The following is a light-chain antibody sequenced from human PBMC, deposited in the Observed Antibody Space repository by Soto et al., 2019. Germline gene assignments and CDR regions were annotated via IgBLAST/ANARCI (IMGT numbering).Light chain of an antibody. V-gene: IGLV2-14*01. CDR2: EVS. CDR1: SNDVGGYAY. CDR3: SSYTNINTRACV. Sequence: QSVLTQPASVSGSPGQSITISCTGTSNDVGGYAYVSWYQQYPGKAPKLVISEVSNRPSGVSHRFSGSRSGNTASLTISGLQAEDEAEYYCSSYTNINTRACVFGTGTKLTVL. J-gene: IGLJ1*01.